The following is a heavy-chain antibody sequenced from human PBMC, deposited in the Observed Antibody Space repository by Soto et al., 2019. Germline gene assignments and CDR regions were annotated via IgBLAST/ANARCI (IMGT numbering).Heavy chain of an antibody. Sequence: ASVKVSCKASGGTFSSYAISWVRQAPGQGLEWMGGIIPIFGTANYAQKFQGRVTITADESTSTAYMELSSLRSEDTAVYYCARASYCSSTSCKGRYYYYYMDVWGKGTTVTVSS. J-gene: IGHJ6*03. V-gene: IGHV1-69*13. CDR1: GGTFSSYA. D-gene: IGHD2-2*01. CDR3: ARASYCSSTSCKGRYYYYYMDV. CDR2: IIPIFGTA.